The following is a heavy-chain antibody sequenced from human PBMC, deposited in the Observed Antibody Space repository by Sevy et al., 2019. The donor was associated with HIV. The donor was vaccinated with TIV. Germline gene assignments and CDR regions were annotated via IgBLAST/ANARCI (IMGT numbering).Heavy chain of an antibody. D-gene: IGHD3-22*01. Sequence: GGALRLSCAASGFTFSSYSMNWVRQAPGKGLEWVSYISSSSSTIYYADSLKGRFTISRDNAKNSLYLQRNGLRDEDTAVYYCARDRKYYYDSSGYYGSGNYYFDYWGQGTLVTISS. CDR2: ISSSSSTI. CDR3: ARDRKYYYDSSGYYGSGNYYFDY. CDR1: GFTFSSYS. V-gene: IGHV3-48*02. J-gene: IGHJ4*02.